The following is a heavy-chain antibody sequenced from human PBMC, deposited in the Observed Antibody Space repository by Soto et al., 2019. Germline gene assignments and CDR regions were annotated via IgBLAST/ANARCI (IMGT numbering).Heavy chain of an antibody. V-gene: IGHV1-46*01. J-gene: IGHJ6*02. CDR1: GYTFTSYD. CDR3: ARDSLVAAAGTGGDYYYYYGMDV. D-gene: IGHD6-13*01. Sequence: QVQLVQSGAEVKKPGASVKGSCKASGYTFTSYDMHWVRQAPGQGLEWMGIINPSGGSTSYAQKFQGRVTMTRDTSTGTVYMELRSLRSEDTAVYYCARDSLVAAAGTGGDYYYYYGMDVWGQGTTVTVSS. CDR2: INPSGGST.